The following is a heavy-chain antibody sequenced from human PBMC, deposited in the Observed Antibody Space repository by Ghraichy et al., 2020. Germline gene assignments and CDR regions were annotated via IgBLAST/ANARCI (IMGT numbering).Heavy chain of an antibody. CDR3: ARHYRYLGSSGGYTYGTFDY. CDR1: GGSISSSSFY. J-gene: IGHJ4*02. Sequence: SETLSLTCTVSGGSISSSSFYWGWIRQPPGKGLEWIGTIYYSGRTYYNPSLKSRVTISVDTSKNQFSLKLSSVTAADTAVYYCARHYRYLGSSGGYTYGTFDYWGQGTLVTVSS. D-gene: IGHD5-18*01. CDR2: IYYSGRT. V-gene: IGHV4-39*01.